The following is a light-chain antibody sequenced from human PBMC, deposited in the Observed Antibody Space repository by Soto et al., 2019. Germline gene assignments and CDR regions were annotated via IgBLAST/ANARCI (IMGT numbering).Light chain of an antibody. Sequence: DIQMTQSPSSVSASVGDRVIITCRASQDISSWLAWYQQKPGKDPKLLIYAAATLQGGVPSRFSGSGSGTDFTLTINSLQPEDFETYYCQQANSVPYTFGQGTKVDIK. CDR2: AAA. V-gene: IGKV1-12*01. J-gene: IGKJ2*01. CDR3: QQANSVPYT. CDR1: QDISSW.